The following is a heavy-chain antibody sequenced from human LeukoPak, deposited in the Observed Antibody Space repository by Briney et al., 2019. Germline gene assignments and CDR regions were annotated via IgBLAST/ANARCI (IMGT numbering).Heavy chain of an antibody. V-gene: IGHV3-30-3*01. CDR1: GFTFSSYA. CDR3: ARGAYCSGSCPGAFDI. CDR2: ISYDGSNK. Sequence: SGRSLRLSCAASGFTFSSYAMHWVRQAPGKGLEWVAIISYDGSNKYYADSVKGRFTISRDNSKNTLYLQMNSLRAEDTAVYYCARGAYCSGSCPGAFDIWGQGTMVTVSS. J-gene: IGHJ3*02. D-gene: IGHD2-15*01.